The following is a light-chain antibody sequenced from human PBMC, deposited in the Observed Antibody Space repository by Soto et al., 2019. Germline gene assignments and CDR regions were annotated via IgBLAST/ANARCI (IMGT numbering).Light chain of an antibody. CDR1: SSDVGAYKY. Sequence: QSALTQPPSASGSPGQSVTISCTGTSSDVGAYKYVSWYQQYPGKAPKLMIYEVTKRPSGVPDRFSGSKSGNTASLTVSGLQDEDEAAYYCTSYVGNDIWVFGGGTKLTVL. CDR3: TSYVGNDIWV. V-gene: IGLV2-8*01. CDR2: EVT. J-gene: IGLJ3*02.